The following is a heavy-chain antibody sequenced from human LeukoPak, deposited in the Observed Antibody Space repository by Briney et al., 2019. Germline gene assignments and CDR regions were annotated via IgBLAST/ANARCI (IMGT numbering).Heavy chain of an antibody. J-gene: IGHJ4*02. D-gene: IGHD2-2*01. Sequence: GRSLRLSCAASGFTFSSYGMHWVRQAPGKGLEWVAVISYDGSNKYYADSVKGRFTISRDNSKNTLYLQMNSLRAEDTAVYYCAKDGDIVVVPAAMPEYYFDYWGQGTLVTVSS. CDR2: ISYDGSNK. CDR1: GFTFSSYG. CDR3: AKDGDIVVVPAAMPEYYFDY. V-gene: IGHV3-30*18.